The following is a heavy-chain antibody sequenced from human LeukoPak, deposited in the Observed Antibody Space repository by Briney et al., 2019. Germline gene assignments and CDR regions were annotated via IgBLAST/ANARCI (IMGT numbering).Heavy chain of an antibody. CDR2: ISYDGSTK. J-gene: IGHJ4*02. Sequence: PGRSLRLSCAASGFTSSSYAMHWVRQAPGKGLEWVAVISYDGSTKFYADSVKGRFTISRDNSKNTLYLQMNGLRAEDTAVYYCARGPTQGWGAPDYWGQGTLVTVSS. V-gene: IGHV3-30-3*01. CDR1: GFTSSSYA. D-gene: IGHD1-26*01. CDR3: ARGPTQGWGAPDY.